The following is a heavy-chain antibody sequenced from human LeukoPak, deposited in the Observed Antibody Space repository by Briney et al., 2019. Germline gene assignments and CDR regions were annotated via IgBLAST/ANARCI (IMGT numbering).Heavy chain of an antibody. CDR3: ARPAAPGTFYYYMDV. D-gene: IGHD3-10*01. Sequence: PSETLSLTCTVSGGSITSSNYYWGWIRQPPGKGLEWIGTMYSSGSTYHNPSLNSRVTMSVDTSKNQFSLRLSSVTAADTAVYYCARPAAPGTFYYYMDVWGKGTTVTVSS. CDR1: GGSITSSNYY. J-gene: IGHJ6*03. CDR2: MYSSGST. V-gene: IGHV4-39*01.